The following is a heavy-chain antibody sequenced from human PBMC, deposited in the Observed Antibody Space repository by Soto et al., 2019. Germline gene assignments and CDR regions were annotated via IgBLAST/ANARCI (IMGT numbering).Heavy chain of an antibody. D-gene: IGHD2-2*01. J-gene: IGHJ4*02. Sequence: QVQLVQSGAEVKKPGASVKVSCEASGYTFTTNDIDWVRQASGQGLEWMGWMKPSTGDSGYAQDFQGRITMTRDTATSTAYMELSSLRSEDTAVYYCARGRPAAGFDLWGQGTLVTVSS. V-gene: IGHV1-8*01. CDR1: GYTFTTND. CDR2: MKPSTGDS. CDR3: ARGRPAAGFDL.